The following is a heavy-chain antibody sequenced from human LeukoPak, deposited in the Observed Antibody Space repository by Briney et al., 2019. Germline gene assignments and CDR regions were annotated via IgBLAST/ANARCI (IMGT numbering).Heavy chain of an antibody. CDR1: GYTFTGYY. CDR3: AREYSSSWYGRRHYGMDV. J-gene: IGHJ6*02. Sequence: ASVKVSCKASGYTFTGYYMHWVRQAPGQGLEWMARINPNSGGANYAQKFQGRVTMTRDTSISTAYMELSRLRSDDTAVYYCAREYSSSWYGRRHYGMDVWGQGTTVTVSS. CDR2: INPNSGGA. V-gene: IGHV1-2*06. D-gene: IGHD6-13*01.